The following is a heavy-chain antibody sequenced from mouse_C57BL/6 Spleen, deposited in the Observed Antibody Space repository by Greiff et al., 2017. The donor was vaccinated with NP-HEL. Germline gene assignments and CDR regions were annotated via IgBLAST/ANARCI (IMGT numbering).Heavy chain of an antibody. V-gene: IGHV1-52*01. J-gene: IGHJ2*01. CDR2: IDPSDSET. CDR3: ALPHYYGSSRYYFDY. Sequence: QVQLQQPGAELVRPGSSVKLSCKASGYTFTSYWMHWVKQRPIQGLEWIGNIDPSDSETHYNQKFKDKATLTVDKSSSTAYMQLSSLTSEDSAVYYGALPHYYGSSRYYFDYWGQGTTLTVSS. CDR1: GYTFTSYW. D-gene: IGHD1-1*01.